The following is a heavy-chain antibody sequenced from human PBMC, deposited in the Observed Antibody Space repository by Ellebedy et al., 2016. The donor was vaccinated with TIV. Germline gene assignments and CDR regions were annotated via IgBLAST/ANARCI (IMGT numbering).Heavy chain of an antibody. D-gene: IGHD6-6*01. Sequence: SQTLSLTCAISGDSVSSNSATWNWLRQSPSRGLEWLGRTYYRSKWYNDYEVSVKSRITINPDTSKNQFSLQLNSVTPEDTAVYFCTRGGSSRGGGLDVWGQGTTVTVSS. CDR2: TYYRSKWYN. J-gene: IGHJ6*02. CDR1: GDSVSSNSAT. V-gene: IGHV6-1*01. CDR3: TRGGSSRGGGLDV.